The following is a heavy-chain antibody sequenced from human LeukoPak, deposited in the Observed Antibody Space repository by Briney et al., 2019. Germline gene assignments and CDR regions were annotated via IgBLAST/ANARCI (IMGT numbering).Heavy chain of an antibody. J-gene: IGHJ5*02. Sequence: GGSLRLSCAASGFTFSSYGMSWVRQAPGKGLEWVSAISGSGGSTYYADSVKGRFTISRDDSKNTLYLQMNSLRAEDTAVYYCAKYRGGSYYWFDPWGQGTLVTVSS. CDR1: GFTFSSYG. D-gene: IGHD1-26*01. CDR3: AKYRGGSYYWFDP. V-gene: IGHV3-23*01. CDR2: ISGSGGST.